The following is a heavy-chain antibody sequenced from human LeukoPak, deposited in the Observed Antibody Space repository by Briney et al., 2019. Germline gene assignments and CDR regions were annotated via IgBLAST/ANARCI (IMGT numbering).Heavy chain of an antibody. Sequence: PGGSLRLSCAASGFTFSSYAMHWVRQAPGKGLEWVAVISYDGSNKYYADSVKGRFTISRDDSKNTLYLQMNSLRAEDTAVYYCARDLNWNYIGYFDYWGQGTLVTV. CDR1: GFTFSSYA. J-gene: IGHJ4*02. D-gene: IGHD1-7*01. CDR3: ARDLNWNYIGYFDY. V-gene: IGHV3-30*01. CDR2: ISYDGSNK.